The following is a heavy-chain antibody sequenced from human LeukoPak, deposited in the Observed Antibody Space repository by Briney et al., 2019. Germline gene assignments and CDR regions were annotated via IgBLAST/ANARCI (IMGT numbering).Heavy chain of an antibody. CDR1: GYTFTSNY. J-gene: IGHJ4*02. CDR3: ARDQEGFDY. V-gene: IGHV1-46*01. CDR2: IYPRDGST. Sequence: ASVKVSCKASGYTFTSNYIHWVRQAPGQGLERMGMIYPRDGSTSYAQKFQGRVTVTRDTTTSTVHMELSGLRSEDTAVYYCARDQEGFDYWGQGTLVTVSS.